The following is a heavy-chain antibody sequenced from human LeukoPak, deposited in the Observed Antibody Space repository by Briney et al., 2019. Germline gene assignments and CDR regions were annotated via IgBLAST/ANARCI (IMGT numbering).Heavy chain of an antibody. D-gene: IGHD6-6*01. CDR2: IYYSGNT. V-gene: IGHV4-59*04. J-gene: IGHJ4*02. Sequence: KPSETLSLTCTVSGGSISNYYWNWIRQPPGKGLEWIGSIYYSGNTYYNASLKSQVSISIDTSKNQFSLRLTSVTAADTAVYYCARDAEYSSSSINGYYFDYWGQGTLVTVSS. CDR1: GGSISNYY. CDR3: ARDAEYSSSSINGYYFDY.